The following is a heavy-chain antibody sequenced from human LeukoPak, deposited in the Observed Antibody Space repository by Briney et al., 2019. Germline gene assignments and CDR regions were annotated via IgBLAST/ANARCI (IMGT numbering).Heavy chain of an antibody. Sequence: GGSLRLSCAASGFTFNNYGMHWVRQAPGEGLGWGAIIWYDGSNQYYAESVKGRFTISRDNSKNTLYLQMNSLRAEDTAVYYCARDIDYDSTSPDYWGQGTLVTVSS. CDR2: IWYDGSNQ. D-gene: IGHD3-22*01. CDR3: ARDIDYDSTSPDY. V-gene: IGHV3-33*01. CDR1: GFTFNNYG. J-gene: IGHJ4*02.